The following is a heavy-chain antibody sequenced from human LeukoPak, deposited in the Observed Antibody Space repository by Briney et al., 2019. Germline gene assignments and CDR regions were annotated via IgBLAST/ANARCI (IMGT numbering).Heavy chain of an antibody. Sequence: GGSLRLSCAASGFTFTSYSMSWVRQAPGKGLEWVSGTSDRGDYTYYADSVKGRFAISRDNSKNTLYLQMNSLRAEDTAVYYCARSVNEQWLVLTGDYWGQGTLVTASS. CDR3: ARSVNEQWLVLTGDY. V-gene: IGHV3-23*01. CDR2: TSDRGDYT. D-gene: IGHD6-19*01. J-gene: IGHJ4*02. CDR1: GFTFTSYS.